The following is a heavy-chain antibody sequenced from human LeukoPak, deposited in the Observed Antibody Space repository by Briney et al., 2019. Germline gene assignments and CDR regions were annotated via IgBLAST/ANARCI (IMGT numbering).Heavy chain of an antibody. CDR2: IAYDGSNT. CDR3: AKDIGSTSLYNWFDP. J-gene: IGHJ5*02. CDR1: GFTFSTYA. Sequence: GGSLRLSCTVSGFTFSTYAMHWVRQAPGKGLEWVAVIAYDGSNTYYLDSVKGRFTISRGNSENTLYLQMNSPRAEDTAVYYCAKDIGSTSLYNWFDPWGQGTLVTVSS. D-gene: IGHD2-2*01. V-gene: IGHV3-33*03.